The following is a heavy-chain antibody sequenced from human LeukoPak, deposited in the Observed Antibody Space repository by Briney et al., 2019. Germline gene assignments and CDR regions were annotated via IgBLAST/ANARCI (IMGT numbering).Heavy chain of an antibody. CDR3: ARALGAFDI. Sequence: SETLSLTCTVSGGSISSDSYYWGWIRQPPGKGLQWIGCIYYSGSTYYKPSLKSRVTISLDKSKNQVSLKLNSVTAADTAVYYCARALGAFDIWGQGTMVTVSS. CDR2: IYYSGST. J-gene: IGHJ3*02. V-gene: IGHV4-39*07. CDR1: GGSISSDSYY.